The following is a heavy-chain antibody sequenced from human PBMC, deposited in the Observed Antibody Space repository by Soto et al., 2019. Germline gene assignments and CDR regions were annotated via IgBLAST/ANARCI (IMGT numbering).Heavy chain of an antibody. Sequence: VASVKVSCKASGYTFTSYAMHWVRQAPGQRLEWMGWINAGNGNTKYSQKFQGRVTITRDTSASTAYMELSSLRSEDTAVYYCARAPIAVAGNFDYWGQGTLVTVSS. CDR2: INAGNGNT. J-gene: IGHJ4*02. CDR1: GYTFTSYA. CDR3: ARAPIAVAGNFDY. D-gene: IGHD6-19*01. V-gene: IGHV1-3*01.